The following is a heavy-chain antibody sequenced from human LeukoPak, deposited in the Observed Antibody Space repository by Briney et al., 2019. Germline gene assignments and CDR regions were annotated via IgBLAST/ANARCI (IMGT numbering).Heavy chain of an antibody. V-gene: IGHV4-39*01. CDR1: GASISYGSYY. CDR3: ARRRGDFWSDYYAFDY. J-gene: IGHJ4*02. CDR2: IYPSGST. Sequence: SETLSLTCTVSGASISYGSYYWGWIRQPPGKGLEWIGNIYPSGSTYYNPSLKSRVTISVDTSRNQSSLKLTSVTAADTAVYYCARRRGDFWSDYYAFDYWGQGTLVTISS. D-gene: IGHD3-3*01.